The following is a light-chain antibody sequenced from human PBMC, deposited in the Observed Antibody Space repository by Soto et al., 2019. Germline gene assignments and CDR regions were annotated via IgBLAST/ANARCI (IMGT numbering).Light chain of an antibody. Sequence: LTQSPAPLCSCRGEIDRLXRRASQSVSSYLAWYQQKTGQAPTVLIYGGYNRATGIPDRFSGSGSGTDFTLTISRLEPEDFAVYYCQQYGSSLWTFGQGTNV. CDR2: GGY. V-gene: IGKV3-20*01. J-gene: IGKJ1*01. CDR3: QQYGSSLWT. CDR1: QSVSSY.